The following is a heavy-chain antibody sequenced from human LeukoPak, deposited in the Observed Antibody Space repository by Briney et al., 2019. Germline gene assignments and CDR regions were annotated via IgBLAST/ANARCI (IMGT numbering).Heavy chain of an antibody. V-gene: IGHV3-21*01. CDR2: ISSSSSYI. D-gene: IGHD3-22*01. Sequence: GGSLRLSCAASGFTFSSYSMNWVRQAPGKGLEWVSSISSSSSYIYYADSVKGRFTISRDNAKNSLYLQMNSLRAEDTAVYYCAREGWDSGYPFDYWSQGTLVTVSS. CDR3: AREGWDSGYPFDY. J-gene: IGHJ4*02. CDR1: GFTFSSYS.